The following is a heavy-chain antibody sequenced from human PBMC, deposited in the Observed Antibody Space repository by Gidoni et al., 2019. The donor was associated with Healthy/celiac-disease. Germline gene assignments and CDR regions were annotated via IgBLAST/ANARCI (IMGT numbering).Heavy chain of an antibody. V-gene: IGHV4-39*01. CDR1: GGSISSSSYY. J-gene: IGHJ6*02. CDR2: IYYSGST. Sequence: QLQLQESGPGLVKPSETLSLTCTVSGGSISSSSYYWGWIRQPPGKGLEWIGSIYYSGSTYYNPSLKSRVTISVDTSKNQFSLKLSSVTAADTAVYYCARAYCGGDCYSLSVGMDVWGQGTTVTVSS. D-gene: IGHD2-21*01. CDR3: ARAYCGGDCYSLSVGMDV.